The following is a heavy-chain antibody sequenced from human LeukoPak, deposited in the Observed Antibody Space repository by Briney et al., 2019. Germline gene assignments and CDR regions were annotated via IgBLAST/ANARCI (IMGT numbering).Heavy chain of an antibody. J-gene: IGHJ3*02. D-gene: IGHD3-16*01. CDR1: GYTFTGYG. CDR3: ASHYLGNDAFDI. CDR2: ISAYNGNT. V-gene: IGHV1-18*01. Sequence: ASVKVSCKASGYTFTGYGISWVRQAPGQGLEWMGWISAYNGNTNYAQKLQGRVTMTRDTSISTAYMELSRLRSDDTAVYYCASHYLGNDAFDIWGQGTMVTVSS.